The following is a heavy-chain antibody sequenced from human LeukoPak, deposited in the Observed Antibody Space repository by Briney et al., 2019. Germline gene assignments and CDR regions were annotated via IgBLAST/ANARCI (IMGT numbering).Heavy chain of an antibody. V-gene: IGHV4-59*08. CDR2: IYYSGST. D-gene: IGHD3-16*01. CDR1: GGSISGYY. Sequence: PSETLSLTCTVSGGSISGYYWSWIRQPPGKGLEWIGYIYYSGSTNYNPSLKSRVTISVDTSKNQISLKLSSVTAADTAVYYCARRVEGAYAHWGQGTLVTVSS. J-gene: IGHJ4*02. CDR3: ARRVEGAYAH.